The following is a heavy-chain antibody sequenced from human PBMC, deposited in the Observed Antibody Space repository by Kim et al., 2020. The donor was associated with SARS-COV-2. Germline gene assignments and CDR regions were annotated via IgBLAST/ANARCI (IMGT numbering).Heavy chain of an antibody. CDR3: ASSSDFWSGPNVYYYYYGMDV. V-gene: IGHV4-34*01. Sequence: SETLSLTCAVYGGSFSGYYWSWIRQPPGKGLEWIGEINHSGSTNYNPSLKSRVTISVDTSKNQFSLKLSSVTAADTAVYYCASSSDFWSGPNVYYYYYGMDVWGQGTTVTVSS. CDR2: INHSGST. D-gene: IGHD3-3*01. CDR1: GGSFSGYY. J-gene: IGHJ6*02.